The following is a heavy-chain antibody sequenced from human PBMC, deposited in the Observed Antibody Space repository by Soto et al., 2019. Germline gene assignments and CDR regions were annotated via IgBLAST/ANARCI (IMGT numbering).Heavy chain of an antibody. V-gene: IGHV1-46*01. CDR3: ARYDYNGYYFDY. D-gene: IGHD4-4*01. J-gene: IGHJ4*02. Sequence: ASAKACCKASGYTLTSYAMHWVRQAPGQGYEWMGIINPSGGSTTYAQKFQGRVTMTRDTSTTTVYMELSSLKSEDTAVYYCARYDYNGYYFDYWGQGTLVTVSS. CDR1: GYTLTSYA. CDR2: INPSGGST.